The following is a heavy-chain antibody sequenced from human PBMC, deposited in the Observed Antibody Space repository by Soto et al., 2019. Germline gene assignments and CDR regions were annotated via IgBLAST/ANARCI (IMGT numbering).Heavy chain of an antibody. D-gene: IGHD6-19*01. CDR3: ARRLAVAGHEYFQH. CDR1: GYTFTSYG. V-gene: IGHV1-18*01. J-gene: IGHJ1*01. Sequence: ASVKVSCKASGYTFTSYGISWVRQAPGQGLEWMGWISAYNGNTNYAQKLQGRITMTRDTSTSTVYMELSSLRSDDTAMYYCARRLAVAGHEYFQHWGQGTLVTVSS. CDR2: ISAYNGNT.